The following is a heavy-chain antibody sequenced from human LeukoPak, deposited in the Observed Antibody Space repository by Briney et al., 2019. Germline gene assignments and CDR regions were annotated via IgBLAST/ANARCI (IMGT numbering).Heavy chain of an antibody. CDR3: ARRKNTAIAMVRGVRGGLNWFDP. D-gene: IGHD3-10*01. CDR1: GGSFSNYY. V-gene: IGHV4-34*01. J-gene: IGHJ5*02. Sequence: SETLSLTCAVYGGSFSNYYWSWIRQPPGKGLEWIGEINHSGSTNYNPSLKSRVTISVDTSKNQFSLKLSSETAADTAVYYCARRKNTAIAMVRGVRGGLNWFDPWGQGTLVTVSS. CDR2: INHSGST.